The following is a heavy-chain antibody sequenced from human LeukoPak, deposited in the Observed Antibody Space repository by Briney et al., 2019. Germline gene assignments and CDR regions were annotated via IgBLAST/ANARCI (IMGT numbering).Heavy chain of an antibody. CDR1: GYTFTSYY. D-gene: IGHD3-10*01. CDR2: INPSGGST. Sequence: ASVKVSCKASGYTFTSYYMHWVRQAPGQGLEWMGIINPSGGSTSYAQKFQGRVTMTRDMSTSTVHMELSSLRSEDTAVYYCARVRNVPSYGSGSWYFDYWGQGTLVTVSS. V-gene: IGHV1-46*01. J-gene: IGHJ4*02. CDR3: ARVRNVPSYGSGSWYFDY.